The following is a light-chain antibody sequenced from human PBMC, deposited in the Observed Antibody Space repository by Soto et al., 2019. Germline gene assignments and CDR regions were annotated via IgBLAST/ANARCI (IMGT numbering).Light chain of an antibody. CDR2: NNN. CDR1: SSNIGSNT. V-gene: IGLV1-44*01. J-gene: IGLJ1*01. Sequence: QSVLTQPPSASGTPGQRVTISCSGSSSNIGSNTVNWYQQLRGTAPKLLSYNNNQRPSGVPDRFSGSKSGTSASLASSGLQSEDEADYYCAAWDDSLNGLVFGTGTKRTVL. CDR3: AAWDDSLNGLV.